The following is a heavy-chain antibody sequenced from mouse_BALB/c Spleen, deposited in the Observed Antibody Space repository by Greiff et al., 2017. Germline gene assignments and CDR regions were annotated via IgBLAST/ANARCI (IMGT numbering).Heavy chain of an antibody. J-gene: IGHJ4*01. D-gene: IGHD1-1*01. CDR3: ARVPITTVVAGGAMDY. Sequence: EVQVVESGPGLVKPSQSLSLTCSVTGYSITSGYYWNWIRQFPGNKLEWMGYISYDGSNNYNPSLKNRISITRDTSKNQFFLKLNSVTTEDTATYYCARVPITTVVAGGAMDYWGQGTSVTVSS. V-gene: IGHV3-6*02. CDR1: GYSITSGYY. CDR2: ISYDGSN.